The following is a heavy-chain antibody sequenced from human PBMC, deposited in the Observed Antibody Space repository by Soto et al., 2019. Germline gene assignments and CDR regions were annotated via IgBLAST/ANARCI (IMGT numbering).Heavy chain of an antibody. CDR1: GDSVSSNSAA. Sequence: QTLTLSCVISGDSVSSNSAAWNWIRQSPSRGLEWLGRTYYRSKWYNDYAVSVKSRITINPDTSKNQFSLQLNSVTPEDTAVYYCARGGSGWFSFYYYYGMDVWGQGTTVTVSS. CDR3: ARGGSGWFSFYYYYGMDV. V-gene: IGHV6-1*01. J-gene: IGHJ6*02. D-gene: IGHD6-19*01. CDR2: TYYRSKWYN.